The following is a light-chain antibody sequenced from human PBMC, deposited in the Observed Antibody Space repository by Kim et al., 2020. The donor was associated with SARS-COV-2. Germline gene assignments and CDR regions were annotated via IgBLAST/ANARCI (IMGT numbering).Light chain of an antibody. CDR2: AAS. CDR3: QQSYSFPRP. CDR1: QSISSY. J-gene: IGKJ1*01. V-gene: IGKV1-39*01. Sequence: DIQTTQSPSSLSASVGDRVTITCRASQSISSYLNWYQQKPGKAPRLLIYAASSLQGGVPSRFSGRGSGTDFTHTISSLQSEDFATYYCQQSYSFPRPFGQGTKVDIK.